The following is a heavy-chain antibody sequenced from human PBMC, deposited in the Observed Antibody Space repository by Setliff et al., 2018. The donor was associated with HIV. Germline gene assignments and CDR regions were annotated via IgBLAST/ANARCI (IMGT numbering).Heavy chain of an antibody. CDR1: GGSIRTGAYY. D-gene: IGHD3-16*01. CDR2: IYYDGRT. Sequence: SETLSLTCTVSGGSIRTGAYYWGWIRQPPGKGLEWIGSIYYDGRTFYKPSLKSRLTISVDTSKNQFSLRLNSVTAADTAVYFCARGGAVSADFDSWGQGSLVTVSS. J-gene: IGHJ4*02. CDR3: ARGGAVSADFDS. V-gene: IGHV4-39*07.